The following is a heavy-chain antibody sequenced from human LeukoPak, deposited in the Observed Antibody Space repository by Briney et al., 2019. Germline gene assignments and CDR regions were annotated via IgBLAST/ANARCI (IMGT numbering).Heavy chain of an antibody. J-gene: IGHJ4*02. V-gene: IGHV3-74*01. CDR2: INFDGSTT. D-gene: IGHD4-17*01. CDR1: GFAFSSYG. Sequence: GGSLRLSCAASGFAFSSYGMHWVRQTPGKGLVWVSRINFDGSTTGYADSVQGRFTISRDNAKNTLYLQMNSLTVEDTAVYYCTRDRTTVTLFDSWGQGTLVTVSS. CDR3: TRDRTTVTLFDS.